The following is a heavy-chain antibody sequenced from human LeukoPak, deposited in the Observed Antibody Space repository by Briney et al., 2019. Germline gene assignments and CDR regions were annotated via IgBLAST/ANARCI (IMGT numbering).Heavy chain of an antibody. CDR3: AREILGGFNPGAY. V-gene: IGHV1-2*02. J-gene: IGHJ4*02. CDR2: INPNSGGT. Sequence: ASVKASCKASGYTFTGYYMHWVRQAPGQGLEWMGWINPNSGGTNYAQKFQGRVTMTRDTSISTAYMELSRLRSDDTAVYYCAREILGGFNPGAYWGQGTLVTVSS. CDR1: GYTFTGYY. D-gene: IGHD1-14*01.